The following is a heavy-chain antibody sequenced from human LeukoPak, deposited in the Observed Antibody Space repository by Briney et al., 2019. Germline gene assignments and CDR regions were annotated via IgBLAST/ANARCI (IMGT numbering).Heavy chain of an antibody. J-gene: IGHJ3*02. CDR1: GFTFSTYN. CDR3: ARPDFYDYVWGSYLNVGAFDI. Sequence: KAGGSLRLSCAASGFTFSTYNMNWVRQAPGKGLEWVSYISSSSSYIYYADSVKGRFTISRDNAKNSLYLQMNSLRAEDTAVYYCARPDFYDYVWGSYLNVGAFDIWGQGTMVTVSS. D-gene: IGHD3-16*02. CDR2: ISSSSSYI. V-gene: IGHV3-21*01.